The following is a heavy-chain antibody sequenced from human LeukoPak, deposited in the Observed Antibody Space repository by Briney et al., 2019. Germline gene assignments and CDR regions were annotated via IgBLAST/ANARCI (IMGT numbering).Heavy chain of an antibody. V-gene: IGHV4-34*01. J-gene: IGHJ6*03. CDR2: INHSGST. D-gene: IGHD6-13*01. Sequence: SSETLSLTCAVYGGSFSGYYWSWIRQPPGKGLEWIGEINHSGSTNYNPPLKSRVTISVDTSKNQFSLKLSSVTAADTAVYYCARFRYSSSQAYYYYYYTDVWGKGTTVTVSS. CDR3: ARFRYSSSQAYYYYYYTDV. CDR1: GGSFSGYY.